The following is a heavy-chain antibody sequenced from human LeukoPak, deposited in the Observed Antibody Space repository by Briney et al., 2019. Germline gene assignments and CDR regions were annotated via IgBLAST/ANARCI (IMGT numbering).Heavy chain of an antibody. D-gene: IGHD5-12*01. V-gene: IGHV3-48*02. J-gene: IGHJ4*02. CDR1: GVIFSNYG. CDR3: ARAMRSGYDY. CDR2: ISSSSDSI. Sequence: PGGSLRLSCAASGVIFSNYGMNWVRQAPGKRLEWVSYISSSSDSIYYADSVKGRFTISRDNDEHSLYLQMNSLRDEDTAVYYCARAMRSGYDYWGQGTLVTVSS.